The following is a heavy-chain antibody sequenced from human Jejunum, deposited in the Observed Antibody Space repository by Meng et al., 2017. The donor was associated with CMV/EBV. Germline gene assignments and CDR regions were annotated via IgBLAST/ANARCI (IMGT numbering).Heavy chain of an antibody. Sequence: WTVSGGSISSGSYYWGWIRQPPGKGLEWIESLYYDGSTYYNPSLKSRVTISVDTSKNQYSLNLISVTAADTAVYCCARSIISAATGYWGQGTLVTVSS. CDR2: LYYDGST. CDR1: GGSISSGSYY. J-gene: IGHJ4*02. D-gene: IGHD2-15*01. V-gene: IGHV4-39*07. CDR3: ARSIISAATGY.